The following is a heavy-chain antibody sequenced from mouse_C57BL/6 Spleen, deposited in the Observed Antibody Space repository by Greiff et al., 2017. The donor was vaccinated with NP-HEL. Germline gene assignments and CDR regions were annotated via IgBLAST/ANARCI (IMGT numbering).Heavy chain of an antibody. CDR1: GYAFSSYW. CDR2: IYPGDGDT. CDR3: ARISDSSGHY. J-gene: IGHJ2*01. V-gene: IGHV1-80*01. Sequence: QVQLKESGAELVKPGASVKISCKASGYAFSSYWMNWVKQRPGKGLEWIGQIYPGDGDTNYNGKFKGKATLTADKSSSTAYMQLSSLTSEDSAVYFCARISDSSGHYWGQGTTLTVSS. D-gene: IGHD3-2*02.